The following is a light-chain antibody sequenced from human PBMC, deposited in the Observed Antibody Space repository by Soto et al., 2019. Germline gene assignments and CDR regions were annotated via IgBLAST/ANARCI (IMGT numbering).Light chain of an antibody. CDR2: AAS. CDR1: QGISNY. J-gene: IGKJ1*01. Sequence: DIQMTQSPSSLSASVGDRVTITCRARQGISNYLACFQQKPGKVPKLLIYAASTLQSGVPSRFSGSGSGTDFTLTISSLQPEDVATYYCQKYNSALGAFGQGTKVEIK. V-gene: IGKV1-27*01. CDR3: QKYNSALGA.